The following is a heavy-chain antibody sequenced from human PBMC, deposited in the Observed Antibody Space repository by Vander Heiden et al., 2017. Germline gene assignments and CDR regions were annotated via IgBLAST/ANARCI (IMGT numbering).Heavy chain of an antibody. CDR1: GGSISSSSYY. V-gene: IGHV4-39*01. J-gene: IGHJ4*02. CDR3: ARQGGYDILTGPGVRYYFDY. D-gene: IGHD3-9*01. Sequence: QLQLQESGPGLVEPSETLSLTCTVAGGSISSSSYYWGWIRQPPGKGLEWIGSIYYSGSTYYNPSLKSRVTISVDTSKNQFSLKLSSVTAADTAVYYCARQGGYDILTGPGVRYYFDYWGQGTLVTVSS. CDR2: IYYSGST.